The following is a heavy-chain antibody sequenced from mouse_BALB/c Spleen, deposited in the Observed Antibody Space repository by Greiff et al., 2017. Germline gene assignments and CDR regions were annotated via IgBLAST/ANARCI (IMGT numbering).Heavy chain of an antibody. CDR3: ARYDGYYRYCDV. V-gene: IGHV2-2*02. D-gene: IGHD2-3*01. J-gene: IGHJ1*01. CDR2: IWSGGST. CDR1: GFSLTSYG. Sequence: VQLQQSGPGLVQPSQSLSITCTVSGFSLTSYGVHWVRQSPGKGLEWLGVIWSGGSTDYNAAFISRLSISKDNSKSQVFFKMNSLQANDTAIYYCARYDGYYRYCDVWGAGTTVTVSS.